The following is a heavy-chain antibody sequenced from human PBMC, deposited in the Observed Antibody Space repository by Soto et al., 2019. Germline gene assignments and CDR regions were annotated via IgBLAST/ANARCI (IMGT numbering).Heavy chain of an antibody. Sequence: SETLSLTCAVYGGSFSGYYWSWIRQPPGKGLEWIGEINHSGSTNYNPSLKSRVTISVDTSKNQFSLKLSSVTAADTAVYYCARGRRMVIMSYYYYYMDVWGKGTTVTVSS. CDR2: INHSGST. D-gene: IGHD3-3*01. V-gene: IGHV4-34*01. CDR1: GGSFSGYY. CDR3: ARGRRMVIMSYYYYYMDV. J-gene: IGHJ6*03.